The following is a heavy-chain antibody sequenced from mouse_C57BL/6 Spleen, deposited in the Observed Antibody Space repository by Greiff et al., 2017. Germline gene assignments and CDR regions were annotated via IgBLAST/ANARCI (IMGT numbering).Heavy chain of an antibody. CDR1: GFNIKDDY. Sequence: DVQLQESGAELVRPGASVKLSCTASGFNIKDDYMHWVKQRPEQGLEWIGWIDPENGDTEYASKVQGKATITADTSSNTAYLQLSSLTSEDTAVYYCTTIIFAYWGQGTLVTVSA. CDR3: TTIIFAY. J-gene: IGHJ3*01. CDR2: IDPENGDT. V-gene: IGHV14-4*01.